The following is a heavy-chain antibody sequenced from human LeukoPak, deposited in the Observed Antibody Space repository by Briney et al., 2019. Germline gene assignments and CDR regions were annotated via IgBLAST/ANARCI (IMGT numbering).Heavy chain of an antibody. Sequence: SETLSLTCAVYGGSLSAYYWSWIRQPPGKALEWIGEINDSGSTNHSPSLKSRVTISVDTSKKQFSLKLSSVTAADTAVYYCARGRIAARRHYYYYYMDVWGKGTTVTVSS. CDR2: INDSGST. V-gene: IGHV4-34*01. CDR3: ARGRIAARRHYYYYYMDV. J-gene: IGHJ6*03. D-gene: IGHD6-6*01. CDR1: GGSLSAYY.